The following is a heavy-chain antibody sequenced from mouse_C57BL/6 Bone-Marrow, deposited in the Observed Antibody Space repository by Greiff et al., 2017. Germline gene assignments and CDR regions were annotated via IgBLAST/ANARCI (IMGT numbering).Heavy chain of an antibody. V-gene: IGHV1-50*01. D-gene: IGHD2-3*01. J-gene: IGHJ3*01. CDR1: GYTFTSYW. CDR2: IDPSDSYT. Sequence: QVQLQQSGAELVKPGASVKLSCKASGYTFTSYWMQWVKQRPGQGLEWIGEIDPSDSYTNYNQKFKGKATLTVDTSSSTAYMQLSSLTSEDSAVXYCASNYGYYEEAFAYWGQGTLVTVSA. CDR3: ASNYGYYEEAFAY.